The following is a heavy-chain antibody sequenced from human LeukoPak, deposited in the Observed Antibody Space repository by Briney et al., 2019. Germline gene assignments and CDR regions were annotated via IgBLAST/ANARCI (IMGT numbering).Heavy chain of an antibody. CDR2: ISYDGSNK. J-gene: IGHJ4*02. CDR3: AKGTEEYSSGPSPIDY. Sequence: GGSLRLSCAASGFTFSSYGMHWVRQAPGKGLEWVAVISYDGSNKYYADSVKGRFTISRDNSKNTLYLQMNSLRAEDTAVYYCAKGTEEYSSGPSPIDYWGQGTLVTVSS. V-gene: IGHV3-30*18. D-gene: IGHD6-19*01. CDR1: GFTFSSYG.